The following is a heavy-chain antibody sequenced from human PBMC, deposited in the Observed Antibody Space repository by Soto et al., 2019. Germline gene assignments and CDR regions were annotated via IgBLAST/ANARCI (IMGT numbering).Heavy chain of an antibody. Sequence: GGSLRLSCAASGFSFSDYYMSWIRQAPGKGLERVSLSSSSGDFTNYADSVKGRFTISRDNAKNSLYLQMYSLRAEDKAVYFCARLGAVASRTFDIWGQGSMVTVSS. CDR2: SSSSGDFT. CDR3: ARLGAVASRTFDI. J-gene: IGHJ3*02. D-gene: IGHD3-10*01. CDR1: GFSFSDYY. V-gene: IGHV3-11*06.